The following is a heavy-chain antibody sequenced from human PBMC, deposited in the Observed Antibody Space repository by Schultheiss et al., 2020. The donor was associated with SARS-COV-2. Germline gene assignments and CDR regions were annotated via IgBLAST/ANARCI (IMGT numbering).Heavy chain of an antibody. CDR3: ARDRKYQLPPGGWFDP. D-gene: IGHD2-2*01. V-gene: IGHV3-48*01. J-gene: IGHJ5*02. CDR1: GFSFSDAW. CDR2: ISSSGLTT. Sequence: GGSLRLSCAASGFSFSDAWLNWVRQAPGKGPEWLSYISSSGLTTYYGDSVKGRFTISRDNSKNTLYLQMNSLRAEDTAVYNCARDRKYQLPPGGWFDPWGQGTLVTVSS.